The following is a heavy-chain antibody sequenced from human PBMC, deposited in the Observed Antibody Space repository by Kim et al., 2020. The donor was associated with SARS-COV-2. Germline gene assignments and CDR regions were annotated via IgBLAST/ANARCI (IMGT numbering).Heavy chain of an antibody. Sequence: GGSLRLSCAASGFTFSSYGMHWVRQAPGKGLEWVSLISYDGSNKYYADSVKGRFTISRDNSKNTLYLQMNSLRAEDTAVYYCAKQFIMTAEGYYYGMDVWGQGTTVTVSS. CDR1: GFTFSSYG. CDR3: AKQFIMTAEGYYYGMDV. V-gene: IGHV3-30*18. D-gene: IGHD2-21*02. CDR2: ISYDGSNK. J-gene: IGHJ6*02.